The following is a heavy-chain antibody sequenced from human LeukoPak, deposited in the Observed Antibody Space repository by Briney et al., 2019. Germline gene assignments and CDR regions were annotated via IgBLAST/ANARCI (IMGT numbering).Heavy chain of an antibody. J-gene: IGHJ3*02. CDR3: ARAGDSSI. CDR1: GGSISSTGYS. V-gene: IGHV4-61*08. CDR2: IYYSGST. D-gene: IGHD6-13*01. Sequence: SQTLSLTCAVSGGSISSTGYSWSWIRQPPGKGLEWIGYIYYSGSTNYNPSLKSRVTISVDTSKNQFSLKLSSVTAADTAVYYCARAGDSSIWGQGTMVTVSS.